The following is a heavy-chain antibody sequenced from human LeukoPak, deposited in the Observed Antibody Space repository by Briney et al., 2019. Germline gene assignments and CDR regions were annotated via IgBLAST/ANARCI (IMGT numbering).Heavy chain of an antibody. CDR1: GFTFSSYS. V-gene: IGHV3-48*04. CDR2: ISSSGSTI. J-gene: IGHJ6*04. CDR3: AELGITMIGGV. Sequence: GGSLRLSCAASGFTFSSYSMNWVRQAPGKGLEWVSYISSSGSTIYYADSVKGRFTFSRDNAKNSLYLQMNSLRAEDTAVYYCAELGITMIGGVWGKGTTVTISS. D-gene: IGHD3-10*02.